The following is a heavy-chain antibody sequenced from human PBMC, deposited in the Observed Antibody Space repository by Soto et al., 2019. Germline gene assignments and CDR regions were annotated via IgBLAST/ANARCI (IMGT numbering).Heavy chain of an antibody. CDR1: GYTFTGYS. CDR3: ARDLHPGGYDLASIFF. CDR2: INPNSGGT. D-gene: IGHD5-12*01. J-gene: IGHJ4*02. Sequence: APVKVSCKAPGYTFTGYSMHWVRHAPGQGLEWMGWINPNSGGTNYAQKFQGWVTMTRDTSISTAYMELSRLRSDDTAVYYCARDLHPGGYDLASIFFWGQGTLVTVSS. V-gene: IGHV1-2*04.